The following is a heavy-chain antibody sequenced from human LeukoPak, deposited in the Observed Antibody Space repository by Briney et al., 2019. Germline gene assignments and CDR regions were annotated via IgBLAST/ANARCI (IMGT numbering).Heavy chain of an antibody. D-gene: IGHD6-13*01. CDR2: ISSSSSYI. Sequence: GGSLRLSCAASGFTFSSYSMNWVRQAPGMGLEWVSSISSSSSYIYYADSVKGRFTISRDNAKNSLYLQMNSLRAEDTAVYYCAREEQQLVLPDYWGQGTLVTVSS. J-gene: IGHJ4*02. V-gene: IGHV3-21*01. CDR1: GFTFSSYS. CDR3: AREEQQLVLPDY.